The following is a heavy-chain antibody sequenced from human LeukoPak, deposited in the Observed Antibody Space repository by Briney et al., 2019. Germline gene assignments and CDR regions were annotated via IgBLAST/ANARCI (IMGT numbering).Heavy chain of an antibody. J-gene: IGHJ4*02. CDR1: GGSISSGSYC. CDR3: ARASLYGRPGGLVFDY. CDR2: IYTSGNT. D-gene: IGHD4-17*01. V-gene: IGHV4-61*09. Sequence: PSETLSLTCTVSGGSISSGSYCWSWIRQPAGKGLEWIGHIYTSGNTNYNPSLKSRVTISVDTSKNQFSLKLSSVTAADTAVYYCARASLYGRPGGLVFDYWGQGTLVTVSS.